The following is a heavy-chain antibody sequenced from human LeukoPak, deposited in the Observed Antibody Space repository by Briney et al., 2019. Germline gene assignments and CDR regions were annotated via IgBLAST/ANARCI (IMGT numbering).Heavy chain of an antibody. CDR1: GFTFSSYS. Sequence: GGSLRLSCAASGFTFSSYSMNWVRQAPGKGLEWVSSISSSSSYIYYADSVKGRFTISRDNAKNSLYLQMNSLRAEDTAVYYCAKEGAYFGSGSYIGHYMDVWGKGTTVTVSS. D-gene: IGHD3-10*01. V-gene: IGHV3-21*01. J-gene: IGHJ6*03. CDR3: AKEGAYFGSGSYIGHYMDV. CDR2: ISSSSSYI.